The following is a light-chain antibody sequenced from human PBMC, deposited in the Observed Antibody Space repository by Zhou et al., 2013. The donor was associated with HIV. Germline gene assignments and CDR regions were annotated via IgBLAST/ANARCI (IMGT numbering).Light chain of an antibody. CDR1: QRISNY. CDR3: QQYYSYPMYT. CDR2: KAS. V-gene: IGKV1-5*03. Sequence: DIQMTQSPSSLSASVGDRVTITCRASQRISNYLNWYQHKPGKAPKLLIYKASSLESGVPSRFSGSGSGTEFTLTISSLQPEDFATYYCQQYYSYPMYTFGQGTKLEIK. J-gene: IGKJ2*01.